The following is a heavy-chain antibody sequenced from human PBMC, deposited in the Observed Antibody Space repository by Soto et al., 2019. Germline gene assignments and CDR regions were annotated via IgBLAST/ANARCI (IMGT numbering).Heavy chain of an antibody. V-gene: IGHV3-7*03. Sequence: PGGSLRLSCAASGFTFSTYWMSWVRQAPGKGLEWVANIDPDGSQKYYVDSVKGRFTISRDNAKNSLYLQMNSLRAEDTAVYYCARDMGPSGAYGSWGQGPLVNVS. CDR3: ARDMGPSGAYGS. CDR2: IDPDGSQK. CDR1: GFTFSTYW. J-gene: IGHJ5*02. D-gene: IGHD1-26*01.